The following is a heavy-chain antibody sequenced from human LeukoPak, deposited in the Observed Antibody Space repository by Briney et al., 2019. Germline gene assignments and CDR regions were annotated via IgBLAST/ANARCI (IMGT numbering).Heavy chain of an antibody. V-gene: IGHV1-2*02. CDR3: ARDRYSSGPTFGS. CDR1: GYTFTGYY. J-gene: IGHJ4*02. D-gene: IGHD6-19*01. Sequence: GASVKVSCKASGYTFTGYYMHWVRQAPGQGLEWMGWINPNSGGTNYAQKFQGRVTMTRDTSISTAYMELSRLRSDDPAVYYCARDRYSSGPTFGSWGQGTLVTVSS. CDR2: INPNSGGT.